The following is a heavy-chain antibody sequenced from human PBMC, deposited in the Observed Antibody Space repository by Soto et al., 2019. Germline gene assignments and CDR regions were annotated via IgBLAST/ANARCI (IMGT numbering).Heavy chain of an antibody. J-gene: IGHJ6*02. CDR3: ARVDDYSNYFSSNYYYYGMDV. CDR2: IKQDGSEK. D-gene: IGHD4-4*01. V-gene: IGHV3-7*05. CDR1: GFTFSSYW. Sequence: EVQLVESGGGLVQPGGSLRLSCAASGFTFSSYWMSWVRQAPGKGLEWVANIKQDGSEKYYVDSVKGRFTISRDNAKNSLYLQMNSLRAEDTAVYYCARVDDYSNYFSSNYYYYGMDVWGQGTTVTVSS.